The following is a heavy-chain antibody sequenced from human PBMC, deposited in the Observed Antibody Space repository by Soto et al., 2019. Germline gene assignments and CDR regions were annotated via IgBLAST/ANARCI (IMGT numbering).Heavy chain of an antibody. Sequence: SGGSLRVSCAASGFTFSSYWMSWVRQAPGKGLEWVANIKQDGSEKYYVDSVKGRFTISRDNAKNSLYLQMNSLRAEDTAVYYCARVIVVVPAAMYYFDYWGQGTLVTVSS. CDR2: IKQDGSEK. CDR1: GFTFSSYW. CDR3: ARVIVVVPAAMYYFDY. V-gene: IGHV3-7*04. J-gene: IGHJ4*02. D-gene: IGHD2-2*01.